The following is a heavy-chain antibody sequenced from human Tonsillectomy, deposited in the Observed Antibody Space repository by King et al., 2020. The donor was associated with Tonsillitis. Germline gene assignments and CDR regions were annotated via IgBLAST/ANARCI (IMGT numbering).Heavy chain of an antibody. D-gene: IGHD3-9*01. CDR2: ISGSGGST. CDR3: AKPMDDILTGASVIAFDI. Sequence: VQLVESGGGLVQPGGSLRLSCAASGFTFSSYAMSWVRQAPGKGLEWVSAISGSGGSTYYAAPVKRRCTISRDNYKNTLYLQMNGLRAEDTAVYYCAKPMDDILTGASVIAFDIWGQGTMVTVSS. V-gene: IGHV3-23*04. J-gene: IGHJ3*02. CDR1: GFTFSSYA.